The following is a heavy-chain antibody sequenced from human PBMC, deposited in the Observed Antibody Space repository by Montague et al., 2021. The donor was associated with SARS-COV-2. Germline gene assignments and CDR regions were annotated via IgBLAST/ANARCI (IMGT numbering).Heavy chain of an antibody. CDR3: ARGKGRSPDAFDI. CDR2: IYYSGNP. J-gene: IGHJ3*02. Sequence: SETLSLTCTVSGGSISTYYWSWIRQSPGKGLEWIRYIYYSGNPNYNPSXRSRLSMSVDTSKNQFSLELSSVTAADTAVFFCARGKGRSPDAFDIWGQGITVTVSS. D-gene: IGHD2-15*01. V-gene: IGHV4-59*01. CDR1: GGSISTYY.